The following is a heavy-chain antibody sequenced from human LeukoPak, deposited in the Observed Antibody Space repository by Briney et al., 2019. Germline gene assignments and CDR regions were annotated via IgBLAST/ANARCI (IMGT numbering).Heavy chain of an antibody. CDR3: ASGGIAAAGTVDY. J-gene: IGHJ4*02. CDR1: GGTFSSYA. Sequence: GASVTVSCKASGGTFSSYAISWVRQAPGQGLEWMGGIIPIFGTANYAQKFQGRVTITADKSTSTAYMELSSLRSEDTAVYYCASGGIAAAGTVDYWGQGTLVTVSS. CDR2: IIPIFGTA. V-gene: IGHV1-69*06. D-gene: IGHD6-13*01.